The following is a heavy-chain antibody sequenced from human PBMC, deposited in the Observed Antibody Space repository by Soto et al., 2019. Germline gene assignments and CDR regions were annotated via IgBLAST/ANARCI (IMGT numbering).Heavy chain of an antibody. CDR2: ISSDGSNK. CDR3: TKDRATHRNY. D-gene: IGHD5-12*01. V-gene: IGHV3-30*18. Sequence: QVQLVESGGGVVQPGRSLSLSCAASGFTFRNYVMHCVRQAPGKGLEWVAVISSDGSNKYYADSVKGRFTISRDNSKNTLYLQMNSLRIEDTAVYYCTKDRATHRNYWGQGTLVTVSS. CDR1: GFTFRNYV. J-gene: IGHJ4*02.